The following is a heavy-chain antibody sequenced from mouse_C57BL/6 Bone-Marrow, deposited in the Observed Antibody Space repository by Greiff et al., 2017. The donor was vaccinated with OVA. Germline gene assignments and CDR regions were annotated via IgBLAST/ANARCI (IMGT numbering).Heavy chain of an antibody. Sequence: EVKLVVSGGGLVQPGGSLKLSCAASGFTFSDYGMAWVRQAPRKGPEWVAFISNLAYSIYYADTVTGRFTISRENAKNTLYLEMSSLRSEDTAMYYCASTFRGMFAYWGQGTLVTVSA. V-gene: IGHV5-15*01. CDR3: ASTFRGMFAY. J-gene: IGHJ3*01. CDR2: ISNLAYSI. CDR1: GFTFSDYG.